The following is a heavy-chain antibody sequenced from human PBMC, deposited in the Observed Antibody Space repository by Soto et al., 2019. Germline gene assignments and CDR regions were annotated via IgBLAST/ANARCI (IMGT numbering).Heavy chain of an antibody. V-gene: IGHV1-18*01. Sequence: QVQLVQSGAEVQKPGASVKVSCKASVYTFTNYALSWVRQAPGQGLEWRGWISDYNGNTEYAQKLQRRVTMTADTSKSTAYMERMCRTSDDTAVYYCARERRYGSGWDYLDYWGQGTLVTVAA. J-gene: IGHJ4*02. CDR3: ARERRYGSGWDYLDY. CDR1: VYTFTNYA. D-gene: IGHD6-19*01. CDR2: ISDYNGNT.